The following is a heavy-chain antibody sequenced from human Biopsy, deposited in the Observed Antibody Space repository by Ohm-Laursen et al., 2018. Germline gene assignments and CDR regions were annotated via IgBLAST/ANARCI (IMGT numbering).Heavy chain of an antibody. CDR2: ISPYNDKT. V-gene: IGHV1-18*01. CDR3: ARVFCTSTTCYGLLDN. Sequence: ASVKVSCNASGYTFTSYDISWVRQAPGRGLEWMGWISPYNDKTSYPPKLQDRVTMTADTSTNTAHMELRSLRSDDTAVYYCARVFCTSTTCYGLLDNWGQGTVVTVSS. CDR1: GYTFTSYD. D-gene: IGHD2/OR15-2a*01. J-gene: IGHJ4*02.